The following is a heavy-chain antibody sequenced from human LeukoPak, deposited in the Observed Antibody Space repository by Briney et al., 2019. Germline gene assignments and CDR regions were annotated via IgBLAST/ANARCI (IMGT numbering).Heavy chain of an antibody. CDR3: AAVFNDYGDPRIDY. V-gene: IGHV4-39*07. Sequence: PSETLSLTCTVSGGSISSSSYYWGWIRQPPGKGLEWIGSIYYSGSTYYNPSLKSRVTISVDTSKNQFSLKLSSVTAADTAVYYCAAVFNDYGDPRIDYWGQGTLVTVSS. CDR1: GGSISSSSYY. D-gene: IGHD4-17*01. CDR2: IYYSGST. J-gene: IGHJ4*02.